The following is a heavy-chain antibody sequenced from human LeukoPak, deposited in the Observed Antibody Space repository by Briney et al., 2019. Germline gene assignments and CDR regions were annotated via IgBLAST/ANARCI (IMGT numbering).Heavy chain of an antibody. J-gene: IGHJ4*02. CDR3: ARVRWYYFDY. D-gene: IGHD4-23*01. CDR2: IYYSGST. CDR1: GGSISSYY. Sequence: SETLSLACTVSGGSISSYYWSWIRQPPGKGLEWIGYIYYSGSTYYNPSLKSRVTISVDTSKNQFSLKLSSVTAADTAVYYCARVRWYYFDYWGQGTLVTVSS. V-gene: IGHV4-30-4*08.